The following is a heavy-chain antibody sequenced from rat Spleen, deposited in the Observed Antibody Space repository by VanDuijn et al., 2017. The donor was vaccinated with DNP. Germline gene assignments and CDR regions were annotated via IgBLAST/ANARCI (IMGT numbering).Heavy chain of an antibody. CDR2: IWSGGST. D-gene: IGHD1-11*01. Sequence: QVQLKESGPGLVQPSRTLSLTCTVSGFSLTSYGVSWVRQPPGKGLEWIAAIWSGGSTDYNSALKSRLNISRDTSKSQVFLKMNSLQTEDTARYFCARSRSRGYVWWYFDLWGPGTMVTVSS. CDR3: ARSRSRGYVWWYFDL. V-gene: IGHV2S8*01. J-gene: IGHJ1*01. CDR1: GFSLTSYG.